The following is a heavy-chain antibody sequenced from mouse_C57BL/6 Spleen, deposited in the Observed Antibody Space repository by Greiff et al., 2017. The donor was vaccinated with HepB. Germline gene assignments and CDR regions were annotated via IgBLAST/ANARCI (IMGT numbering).Heavy chain of an antibody. CDR1: GYAFSNYW. CDR2: IYPGDGDT. D-gene: IGHD2-2*01. J-gene: IGHJ4*01. V-gene: IGHV1-80*01. Sequence: VKLMESGAELVKPGASVKISCKASGYAFSNYWMNWVKQRPGKGLEWIGQIYPGDGDTNYNGKFKGKATLTADKSSSTAYMQLSSLTSEDSAVFFCARGGFYYGSLYYAMDYWGQGTSVTVSS. CDR3: ARGGFYYGSLYYAMDY.